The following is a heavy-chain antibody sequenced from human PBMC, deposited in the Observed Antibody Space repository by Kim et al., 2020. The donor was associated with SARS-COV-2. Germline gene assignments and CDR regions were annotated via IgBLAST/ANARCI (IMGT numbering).Heavy chain of an antibody. Sequence: SVKVSCKASVGTFSSYAISWVRQAPGQGLEWMGRIIPILGIANYAQKFQGRVTITADKSTSTAYMELSSLRSEDTAVYYCAAGGYVQGEPGAFDIWGQGTMVTVSS. J-gene: IGHJ3*02. CDR1: VGTFSSYA. CDR3: AAGGYVQGEPGAFDI. CDR2: IIPILGIA. D-gene: IGHD5-12*01. V-gene: IGHV1-69*04.